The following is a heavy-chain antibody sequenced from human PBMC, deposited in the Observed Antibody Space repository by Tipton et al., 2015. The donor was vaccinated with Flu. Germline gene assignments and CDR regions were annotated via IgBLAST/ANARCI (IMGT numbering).Heavy chain of an antibody. CDR3: AKVIPEKVAGLDY. CDR1: GFTFSRYA. J-gene: IGHJ4*02. D-gene: IGHD6-19*01. Sequence: GSLRLSCVASGFTFSRYAMSWVRQAPGKRLERISAISGGGGGTYYADSVKGRFTISRDNSRNTLYLRMNSLRADDTAMYYCAKVIPEKVAGLDYWGQGTLITVSS. V-gene: IGHV3-23*01. CDR2: ISGGGGGT.